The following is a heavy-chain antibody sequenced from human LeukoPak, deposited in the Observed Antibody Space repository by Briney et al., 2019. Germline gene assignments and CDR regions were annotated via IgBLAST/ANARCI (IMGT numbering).Heavy chain of an antibody. D-gene: IGHD3-10*01. CDR3: AGLFVGEYYGSGYYFDD. Sequence: SETLSLTCTVSGGSITNNNYYWGWIRQPPEKGLEWVGTLFYGGSISYNPSLKSRVTISVDASKNHLSLKLNSVTAADTAVYFRAGLFVGEYYGSGYYFDDWGQGTLVTVTS. V-gene: IGHV4-39*02. CDR2: LFYGGSI. J-gene: IGHJ4*02. CDR1: GGSITNNNYY.